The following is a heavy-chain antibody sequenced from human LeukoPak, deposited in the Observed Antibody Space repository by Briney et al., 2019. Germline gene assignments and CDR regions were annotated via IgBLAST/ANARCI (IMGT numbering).Heavy chain of an antibody. V-gene: IGHV3-11*01. CDR3: AKDPLTGYSNFDY. CDR1: GFTFSDYY. Sequence: GGSLRLSCAASGFTFSDYYMSWIRQAPGKGLEWVSYISSSGSTIYYADSVKGRFTISRDNAKNTLYLQMNSLRAEDTAVYYCAKDPLTGYSNFDYWGQGTLVTVSS. CDR2: ISSSGSTI. J-gene: IGHJ4*02. D-gene: IGHD3-9*01.